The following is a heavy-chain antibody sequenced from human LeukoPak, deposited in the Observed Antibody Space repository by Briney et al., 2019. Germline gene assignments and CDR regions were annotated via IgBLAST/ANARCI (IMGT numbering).Heavy chain of an antibody. J-gene: IGHJ6*03. CDR3: ARNYMVRGVLNIYYYYYYMDV. V-gene: IGHV3-20*04. Sequence: GGSLRLSCAASGFTFSSYGMHWVRQAPGKGLEWVSGINWNGGSTGYADSVKGRFTISRDNAKNSLYLQMNSLRAEDTALYYCARNYMVRGVLNIYYYYYYMDVWGKGTTVTVSS. CDR2: INWNGGST. D-gene: IGHD3-10*01. CDR1: GFTFSSYG.